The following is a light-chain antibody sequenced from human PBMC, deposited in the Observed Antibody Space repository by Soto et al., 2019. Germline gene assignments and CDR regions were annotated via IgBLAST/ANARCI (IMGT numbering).Light chain of an antibody. CDR1: QSVLHNANNKNY. J-gene: IGKJ4*01. V-gene: IGKV4-1*01. CDR3: VQYYSHPVT. CDR2: CAS. Sequence: DIVMTQSPDSLAVSLGERATINCKSSQSVLHNANNKNYLGWYQQKPGQAPKLLIYCASIRESGAPDRFSGSGSGTDFTLTISSLQAEDVGVYYCVQYYSHPVTFGGGTKVDIK.